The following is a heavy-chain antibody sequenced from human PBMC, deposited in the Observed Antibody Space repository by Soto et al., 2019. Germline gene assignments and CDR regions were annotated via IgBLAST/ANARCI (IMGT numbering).Heavy chain of an antibody. Sequence: QVQLVQSGAEVKQPGASVRVSCKASGNTHTIYFIHWLRQAPGQGLEWMGWINSVSGGTNYAPRFRGRVSMTRDTSSATAFLDLSGLRSDDTAVYYCARGGSYYAHWGQGTLVTVSS. CDR3: ARGGSYYAH. D-gene: IGHD3-16*01. V-gene: IGHV1-2*02. CDR2: INSVSGGT. CDR1: GNTHTIYF. J-gene: IGHJ4*02.